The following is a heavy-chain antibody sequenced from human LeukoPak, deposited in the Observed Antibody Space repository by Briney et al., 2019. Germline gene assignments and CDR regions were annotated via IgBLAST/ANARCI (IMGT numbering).Heavy chain of an antibody. CDR3: ARDYCSSTRCLFDY. V-gene: IGHV1-2*06. D-gene: IGHD2-2*01. CDR1: GYTFTSYH. J-gene: IGHJ4*02. CDR2: INPNSGDT. Sequence: GASVKVSCKASGYTFTSYHMHWVRQAPGQGLEWMGRINPNSGDTNYAQKFQGRVTMTRDTSISTAYMELSRLRSDDTAVYCCARDYCSSTRCLFDYWGRGTLVTVSS.